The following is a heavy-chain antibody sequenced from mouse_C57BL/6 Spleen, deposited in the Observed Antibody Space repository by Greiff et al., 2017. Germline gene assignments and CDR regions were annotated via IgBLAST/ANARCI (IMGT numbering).Heavy chain of an antibody. CDR2: IYPGNSDT. V-gene: IGHV1-5*01. Sequence: VQLQQSGTVLARPGASVKMSCKTSGYTFTSYWMHWVKQRPGQGLEWIGAIYPGNSDTSYNQKFKGKAKLTAVTSASTAYMELSSLTNEDSAVYYCTNLYYGSSYVWYFDVWGTGTTVTVSS. CDR3: TNLYYGSSYVWYFDV. CDR1: GYTFTSYW. D-gene: IGHD1-1*01. J-gene: IGHJ1*03.